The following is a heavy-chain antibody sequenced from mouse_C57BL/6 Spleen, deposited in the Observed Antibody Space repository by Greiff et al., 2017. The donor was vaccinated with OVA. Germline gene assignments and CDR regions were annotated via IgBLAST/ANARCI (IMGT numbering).Heavy chain of an antibody. CDR1: GYTFTDYY. D-gene: IGHD2-1*01. V-gene: IGHV1-26*01. J-gene: IGHJ3*01. CDR2: INPNNGGT. Sequence: VQLQQSGPELVKPGASVKISCKASGYTFTDYYMNWVKQSHGKSLEWIGDINPNNGGTSYNQKFKGKATLTVDKSSSTAYMELRSLTSEDSAVYYCARFGGNYDWFAYWGQGTLVTVSA. CDR3: ARFGGNYDWFAY.